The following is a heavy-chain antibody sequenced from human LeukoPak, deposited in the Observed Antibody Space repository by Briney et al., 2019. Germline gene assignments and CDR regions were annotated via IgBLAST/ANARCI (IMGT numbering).Heavy chain of an antibody. Sequence: GGSLRLSCAASRFTFSSHAMNWVRQAPGKGLEWVSTIFGSGGSTYYADSVKGRFTISRDNSKNTLYLQMNSLRAEDTAVYYCAKSYSSGWYYYFDYWGQGTLVTVSS. D-gene: IGHD6-19*01. CDR2: IFGSGGST. CDR1: RFTFSSHA. J-gene: IGHJ4*02. V-gene: IGHV3-23*01. CDR3: AKSYSSGWYYYFDY.